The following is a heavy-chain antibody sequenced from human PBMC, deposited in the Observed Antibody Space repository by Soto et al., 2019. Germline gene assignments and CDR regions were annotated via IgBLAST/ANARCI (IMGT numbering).Heavy chain of an antibody. CDR2: ISYDGTNK. CDR3: ATIAVAGPDY. J-gene: IGHJ4*02. D-gene: IGHD6-19*01. CDR1: GFTFSSYV. Sequence: GGSLRLSCAASGFTFSSYVMPWVRQAPGKGLEGVAVISYDGTNKYYAESAKGRFTISRENSKNKIYLQTNSLRAEEKAVYYCATIAVAGPDYWGQGTLVTVSS. V-gene: IGHV3-30*03.